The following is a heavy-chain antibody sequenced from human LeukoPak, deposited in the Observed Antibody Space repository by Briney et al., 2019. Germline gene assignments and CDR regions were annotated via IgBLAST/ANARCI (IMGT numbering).Heavy chain of an antibody. V-gene: IGHV4-39*01. J-gene: IGHJ5*02. CDR1: GGSISRSSYY. Sequence: SETLSLTCTVSGGSISRSSYYWGWVRQPPGKGLEWIGSIYYSGSTYYNPSLKSRVTISVDTSKNQFSLKLSSVTAADTAVYYCARHLRAAAFNWFDPWGQGTLVTVSS. CDR2: IYYSGST. CDR3: ARHLRAAAFNWFDP. D-gene: IGHD6-13*01.